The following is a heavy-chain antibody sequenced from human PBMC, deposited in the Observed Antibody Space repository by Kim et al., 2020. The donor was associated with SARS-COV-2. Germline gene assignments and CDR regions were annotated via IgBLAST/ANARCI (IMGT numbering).Heavy chain of an antibody. Sequence: GGSLRLSCAASGFTFSSYAMSWVRQAPGKGLEWVSDISGSGGSTYYADSVKGRFTISRDNSKNSLYLQMNSLRAEDTAVYYCAKIVGTDYYFDYWGQGTLVTVSS. CDR2: ISGSGGST. D-gene: IGHD1-26*01. V-gene: IGHV3-23*01. CDR3: AKIVGTDYYFDY. CDR1: GFTFSSYA. J-gene: IGHJ4*02.